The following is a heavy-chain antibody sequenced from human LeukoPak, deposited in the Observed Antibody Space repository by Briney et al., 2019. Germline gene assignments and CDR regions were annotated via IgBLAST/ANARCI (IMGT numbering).Heavy chain of an antibody. V-gene: IGHV4-34*01. CDR2: INHSGST. Sequence: PETLSLTCAVYGGSFSGYYWSWIRQPPGKGLEWIGEINHSGSTNYNPSLKSRVTISVDTSKNQFSLKLSSVTAADTAVYYCASWEGGNGDYWGQGTLVTASS. CDR3: ASWEGGNGDY. J-gene: IGHJ4*02. CDR1: GGSFSGYY. D-gene: IGHD4-23*01.